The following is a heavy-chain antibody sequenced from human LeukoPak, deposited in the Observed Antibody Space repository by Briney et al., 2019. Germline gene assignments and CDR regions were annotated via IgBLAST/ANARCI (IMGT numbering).Heavy chain of an antibody. CDR3: TRGPERYYDSSGYPPGDY. Sequence: PGRSLRLSCTASGFTFGDYAMSWFRQAPGKGLEWVGFIRSKAYGGTTEYAASVRGRFTISRDDSKSIAYLQMNSLKTEDTAVYYCTRGPERYYDSSGYPPGDYWGQGTLVTVSS. J-gene: IGHJ4*02. V-gene: IGHV3-49*03. CDR1: GFTFGDYA. CDR2: IRSKAYGGTT. D-gene: IGHD3-22*01.